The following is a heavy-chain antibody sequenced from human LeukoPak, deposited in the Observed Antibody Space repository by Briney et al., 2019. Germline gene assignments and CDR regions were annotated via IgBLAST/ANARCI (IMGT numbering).Heavy chain of an antibody. Sequence: SETLSLTCTVSGVSISSSNSYWSWIRQPAGKGLEWIGRIYTSGSTNYNPSLKSRVTMSVDTSKNQFSLKLSSVTAADTAVYYCARDRYYYDSSGKFDYWGQGTLVTVSS. J-gene: IGHJ4*02. CDR1: GVSISSSNSY. D-gene: IGHD3-22*01. CDR3: ARDRYYYDSSGKFDY. CDR2: IYTSGST. V-gene: IGHV4-61*02.